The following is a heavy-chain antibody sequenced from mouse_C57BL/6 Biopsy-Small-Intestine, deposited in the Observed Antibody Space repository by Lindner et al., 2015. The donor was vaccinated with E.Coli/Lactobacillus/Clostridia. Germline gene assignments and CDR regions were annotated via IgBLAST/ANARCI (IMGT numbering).Heavy chain of an antibody. CDR3: ASPDGPSVNHFDY. Sequence: VQLQESGPELVRPGASVKLSCKASGYTFTSYGISWVKQRSGQGLEWIGEIYPRSGNTYYNEEFKGKATLTADKSSSTAYMQLSSLTSEDSAVYFCASPDGPSVNHFDYWGQGTTLTVSS. CDR1: GYTFTSYG. D-gene: IGHD2-3*01. CDR2: IYPRSGNT. J-gene: IGHJ2*01. V-gene: IGHV1-81*01.